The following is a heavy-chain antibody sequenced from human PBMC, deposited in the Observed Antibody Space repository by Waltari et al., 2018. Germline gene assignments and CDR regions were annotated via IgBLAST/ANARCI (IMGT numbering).Heavy chain of an antibody. CDR1: GGSFSGFY. J-gene: IGHJ5*02. V-gene: IGHV4-34*01. CDR2: INHSGST. Sequence: QVQLQQCGAGLLKPSETLSLTCAVSGGSFSGFYWSWIRQPPGKGLEWIGEINHSGSTNYNPSLKSRVTISVDTSKNQFSLKLSSVTAADTAVYYCARGPRLWFRTPTGWFDPWGQGTLVTVSS. D-gene: IGHD3-10*01. CDR3: ARGPRLWFRTPTGWFDP.